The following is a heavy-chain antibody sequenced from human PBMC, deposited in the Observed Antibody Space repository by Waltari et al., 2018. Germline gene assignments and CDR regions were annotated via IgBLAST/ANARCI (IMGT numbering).Heavy chain of an antibody. CDR3: ATVPHFRSGSPTPRHND. J-gene: IGHJ4*02. D-gene: IGHD1-26*01. Sequence: EVQLVQSGAEVKKPGATVKISCKVSGYTFTDYYMHWVQQAPGKGLEWMGLVDHEDGETIYAEKLQGRVTITADTSTDTAYMELSSLRSEDTAVYYCATVPHFRSGSPTPRHNDWGQGTLVTVSS. CDR1: GYTFTDYY. V-gene: IGHV1-69-2*01. CDR2: VDHEDGET.